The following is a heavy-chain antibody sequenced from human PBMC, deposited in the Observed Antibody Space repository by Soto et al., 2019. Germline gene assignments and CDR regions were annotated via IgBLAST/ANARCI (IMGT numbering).Heavy chain of an antibody. V-gene: IGHV1-69*06. J-gene: IGHJ6*02. CDR1: GGTFSSYA. CDR2: IIPIFGTA. Sequence: QVQLVQSGAEVKKPGSSVKVSCKASGGTFSSYAISWVRQAPGQGLEWMGGIIPIFGTANYAQKFHGRVTINADKSTSTAYMELSRLRYVDTAVYFCARRLEQLGRKDYSYGMEVWGQGTTVTVSS. CDR3: ARRLEQLGRKDYSYGMEV. D-gene: IGHD6-6*01.